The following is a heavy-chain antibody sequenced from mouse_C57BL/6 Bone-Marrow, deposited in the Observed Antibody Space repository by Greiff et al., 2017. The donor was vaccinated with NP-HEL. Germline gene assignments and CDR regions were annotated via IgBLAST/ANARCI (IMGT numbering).Heavy chain of an antibody. Sequence: QVQLQQSGAELARPGASVKLSCKASGYTFTSYGISWVKQRTGQGLEWIGEIYPRSGNTYYNEKFKGKATLTADKSSSTAYMELRSLTSEDSAVYFCAREDYGNFRGAYWGQGTLVTVSA. D-gene: IGHD2-1*01. J-gene: IGHJ3*01. CDR1: GYTFTSYG. V-gene: IGHV1-81*01. CDR2: IYPRSGNT. CDR3: AREDYGNFRGAY.